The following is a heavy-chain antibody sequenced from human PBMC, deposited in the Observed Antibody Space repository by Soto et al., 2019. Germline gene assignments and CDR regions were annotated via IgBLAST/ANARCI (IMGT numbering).Heavy chain of an antibody. Sequence: QVQLVQSGAEVKKPESSVKVSCKAPGGTFSTYAISWVRHAPGQGLEWMGGIIPMFGTANYAQRFQDRVTITAEESTNTVYMELSSLRSEDTAVYFCASGIQLWLRRINNGYSGWGQGTLVTVSS. CDR3: ASGIQLWLRRINNGYSG. J-gene: IGHJ4*02. CDR2: IIPMFGTA. CDR1: GGTFSTYA. V-gene: IGHV1-69*12. D-gene: IGHD5-18*01.